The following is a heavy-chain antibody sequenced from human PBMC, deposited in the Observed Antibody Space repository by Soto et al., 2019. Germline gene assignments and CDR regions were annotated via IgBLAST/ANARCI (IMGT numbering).Heavy chain of an antibody. J-gene: IGHJ3*02. CDR2: IFPSGTT. CDR1: GGSLSGATYS. CDR3: AGRHYYDSSGYFYDAFDI. D-gene: IGHD3-22*01. Sequence: SETPSLTCGVSGGSLSGATYSWNWIRQPPGKGLEWIGYIFPSGTTYYNPSLKSRVTISVDTSKNQFSLKLSSVTAADTAVYYCAGRHYYDSSGYFYDAFDIWGQGTMVT. V-gene: IGHV4-30-2*02.